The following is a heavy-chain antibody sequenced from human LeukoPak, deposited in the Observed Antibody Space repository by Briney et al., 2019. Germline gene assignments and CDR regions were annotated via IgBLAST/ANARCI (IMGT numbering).Heavy chain of an antibody. D-gene: IGHD1-26*01. CDR3: ARAVVGQWVRRVGAFDI. Sequence: ASVKLSCKASGYTFTSYYMHWVRQAPGQGLEWMGIINPSAGSTSYAQKIQGRVTMTRATSTRTVYMELSSLRSEDTAVYYCARAVVGQWVRRVGAFDIWGQGTMVTVSS. CDR1: GYTFTSYY. J-gene: IGHJ3*02. V-gene: IGHV1-46*01. CDR2: INPSAGST.